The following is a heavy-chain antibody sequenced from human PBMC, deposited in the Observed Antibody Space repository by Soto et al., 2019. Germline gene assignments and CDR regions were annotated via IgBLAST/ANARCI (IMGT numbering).Heavy chain of an antibody. CDR1: GYTFTSYG. D-gene: IGHD1-26*01. Sequence: GASGKVSWKASGYTFTSYGISWGRLAPGQGLEWMGWISAYNGNTNYAQKPQGRVTMTTDTSTSTAYMELRSLRSDDTAVYYCARDTAPFGYYPEWGHAPLVTVPS. V-gene: IGHV1-18*01. J-gene: IGHJ4*01. CDR2: ISAYNGNT. CDR3: ARDTAPFGYYPE.